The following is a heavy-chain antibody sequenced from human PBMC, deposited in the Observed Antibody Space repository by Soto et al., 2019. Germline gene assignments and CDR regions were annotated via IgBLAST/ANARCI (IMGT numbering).Heavy chain of an antibody. Sequence: QVQLVESGGGVVQPGGSLRLSCAASGFTFSNYGMHWVRQAPGKGLEWVADITKNGRNKDYADSVKGRLAISRDNSKNTLELHMNSLRVEDTAMYYCGRCNGDDCHSPFDYWGQGTLVTVSS. V-gene: IGHV3-30*03. D-gene: IGHD2-8*01. CDR3: GRCNGDDCHSPFDY. J-gene: IGHJ4*02. CDR2: ITKNGRNK. CDR1: GFTFSNYG.